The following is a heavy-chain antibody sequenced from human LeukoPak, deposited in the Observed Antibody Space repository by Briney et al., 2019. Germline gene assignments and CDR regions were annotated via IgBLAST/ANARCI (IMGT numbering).Heavy chain of an antibody. CDR1: GFTFSSYP. V-gene: IGHV3-23*01. Sequence: GGSLRLSCSAPGFTFSSYPMSWVRQAPGKGLEWVSVMSESGDVTHYADSMKGRFTISRDNTKNTLNLQMNGLRDEDTAIYYCARDSSHYLGSSDYWGQGALVTVSS. D-gene: IGHD6-6*01. CDR3: ARDSSHYLGSSDY. J-gene: IGHJ4*02. CDR2: MSESGDVT.